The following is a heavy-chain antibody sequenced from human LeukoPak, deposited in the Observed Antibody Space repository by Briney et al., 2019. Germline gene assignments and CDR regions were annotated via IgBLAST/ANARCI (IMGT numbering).Heavy chain of an antibody. CDR3: ARRVVTHNLVYNWFDP. D-gene: IGHD3-22*01. V-gene: IGHV1-69*01. J-gene: IGHJ5*02. CDR1: GGTYSSYA. CDR2: IITIFGTA. Sequence: GSSVMVSCKASGGTYSSYAISMVRQATGQGLEWMGGIITIFGTANYAQKFQGRVTITADESTSTAYMELSSLRSEDTAVYYCARRVVTHNLVYNWFDPWGQGTLVTVSS.